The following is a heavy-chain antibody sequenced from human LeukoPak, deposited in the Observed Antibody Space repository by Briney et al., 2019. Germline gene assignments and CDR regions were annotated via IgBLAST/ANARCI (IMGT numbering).Heavy chain of an antibody. D-gene: IGHD2-2*01. V-gene: IGHV4-39*01. CDR1: GGSISSSNYY. CDR2: IYYSGST. Sequence: SETLSLTCTVSGGSISSSNYYWGWIRQPPGKGLEWIGSIYYSGSTYYNPSLKSRVPISVDTSKNQFSLKLSSVTAADTAVYYCARLGYCSSASCYEGYYYYYMDVWGKGTTVTVSS. J-gene: IGHJ6*03. CDR3: ARLGYCSSASCYEGYYYYYMDV.